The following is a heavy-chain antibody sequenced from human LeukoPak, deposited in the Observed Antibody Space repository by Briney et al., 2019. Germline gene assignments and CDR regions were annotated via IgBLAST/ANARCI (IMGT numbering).Heavy chain of an antibody. CDR2: FDPEDGET. J-gene: IGHJ4*02. Sequence: ASVKVSCKVSGYTLTELSMHWVLQAPGKGLEWMVGFDPEDGETIYAQKFQCRVTITDDKSTDKAYMELSSLRSEDTAVYYCAKGNRGELTGEFAYWGQGTLVTVSS. D-gene: IGHD7-27*01. CDR1: GYTLTELS. V-gene: IGHV1-24*01. CDR3: AKGNRGELTGEFAY.